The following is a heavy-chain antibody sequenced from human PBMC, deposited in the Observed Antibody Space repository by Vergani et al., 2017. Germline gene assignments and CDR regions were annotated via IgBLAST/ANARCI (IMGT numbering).Heavy chain of an antibody. D-gene: IGHD1-7*01. CDR1: GYTFTSYA. CDR2: INAGNGNT. V-gene: IGHV1-3*01. J-gene: IGHJ4*02. CDR3: ARDQTNWNYAEVYFDY. Sequence: QVQLVQSGAEVKKPGASVKVSCKASGYTFTSYAMHWVRQAPGQRLEWMGWINAGNGNTKYSQKFQGRVTITRDTSASTAYMELSSLRSEDTAVYYCARDQTNWNYAEVYFDYWGQGTLVTVSS.